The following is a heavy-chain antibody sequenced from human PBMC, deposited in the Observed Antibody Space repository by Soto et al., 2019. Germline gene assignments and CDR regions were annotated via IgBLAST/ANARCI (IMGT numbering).Heavy chain of an antibody. V-gene: IGHV3-33*01. Sequence: QVQLVESGGGVVQPGRSLRLSCAASGFTFSSYGMHWVRQAPGKGLEWVAVIWYDGSNKYYADSVKGRFTIPRDNSKNTLYLQMNSLRAEDTAVYYCARARGHGPYYFDYWGQGTLVTVSS. J-gene: IGHJ4*02. CDR1: GFTFSSYG. CDR2: IWYDGSNK. CDR3: ARARGHGPYYFDY.